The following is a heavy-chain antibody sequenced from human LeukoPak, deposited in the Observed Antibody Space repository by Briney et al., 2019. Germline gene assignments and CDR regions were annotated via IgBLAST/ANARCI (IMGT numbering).Heavy chain of an antibody. D-gene: IGHD6-13*01. J-gene: IGHJ4*02. CDR2: INHSGST. Sequence: NPSETLSLTCAVYGGSFSGYYWSWIRQPPGKGLEWIGEINHSGSTNYNPSLKSRVTISVDTSKNQFSLKLSSVTAADTAVYYCARGLDGTPFDYWGQGTLVTVSS. CDR3: ARGLDGTPFDY. CDR1: GGSFSGYY. V-gene: IGHV4-34*01.